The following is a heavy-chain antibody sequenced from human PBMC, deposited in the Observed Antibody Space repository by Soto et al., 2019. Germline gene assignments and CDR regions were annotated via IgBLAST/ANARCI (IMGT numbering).Heavy chain of an antibody. Sequence: ASVKVSCKASGYTFTSYAMHWVRQAPGQRLEWMGWINAGNGNTKYSQKFQGRVTITRDTSASTAYMELSSLRSEDTAVYYCAVGYSSGWYVLDYWGQGTLVTVSS. D-gene: IGHD6-19*01. V-gene: IGHV1-3*01. CDR2: INAGNGNT. J-gene: IGHJ4*02. CDR3: AVGYSSGWYVLDY. CDR1: GYTFTSYA.